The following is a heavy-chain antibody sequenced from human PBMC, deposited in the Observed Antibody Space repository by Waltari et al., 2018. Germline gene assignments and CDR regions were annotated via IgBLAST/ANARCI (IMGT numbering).Heavy chain of an antibody. CDR3: ANNPYCANGRCLREFDY. CDR2: ISANGGST. V-gene: IGHV3-23*01. CDR1: GFTFSAYA. J-gene: IGHJ4*02. Sequence: EVQLMESGGGLVQQGGSLRLSCTASGFTFSAYAMSWVRHAPGKGLEGVAAISANGGSTYFADSVKGRFTISRDSSTNTLYLVMNSLRPEDTAVYYCANNPYCANGRCLREFDYWGRGTLVTVSS. D-gene: IGHD2-8*01.